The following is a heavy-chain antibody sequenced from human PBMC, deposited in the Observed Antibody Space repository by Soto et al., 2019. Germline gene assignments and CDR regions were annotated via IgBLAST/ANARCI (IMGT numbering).Heavy chain of an antibody. CDR1: GFTFSSYS. Sequence: EVQLVESGGGLVQPGGSLRLSCAASGFTFSSYSMNWVRQAPGKGLEWVSYISSSGSTIYYADSVKGRFTISRDNAKNSLYLQMNSMRDEDTAVYYCARDLRMVYAIDFDYWGQGTLVTVSS. J-gene: IGHJ4*02. D-gene: IGHD2-8*01. CDR3: ARDLRMVYAIDFDY. V-gene: IGHV3-48*02. CDR2: ISSSGSTI.